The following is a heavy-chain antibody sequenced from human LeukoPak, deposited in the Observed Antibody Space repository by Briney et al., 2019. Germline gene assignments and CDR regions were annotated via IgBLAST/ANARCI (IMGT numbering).Heavy chain of an antibody. Sequence: GESLKISCKGSGYSFTSYWIGWVRQMPGKGLEWMGIIYPGDSDTRYSPSFQGQVTISADKSISTAYLQWSSLKAPDTAMYYCARQYCSGGSCYHFDYWGQGTLVTVSS. V-gene: IGHV5-51*01. CDR3: ARQYCSGGSCYHFDY. CDR2: IYPGDSDT. D-gene: IGHD2-15*01. J-gene: IGHJ4*02. CDR1: GYSFTSYW.